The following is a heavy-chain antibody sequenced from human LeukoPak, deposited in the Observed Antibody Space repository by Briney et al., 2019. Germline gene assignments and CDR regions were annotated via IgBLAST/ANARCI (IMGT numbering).Heavy chain of an antibody. V-gene: IGHV3-30*18. CDR1: GFTLSSNG. CDR2: ISYDGSNK. CDR3: AKEGAGTDYALDY. J-gene: IGHJ4*02. Sequence: GGSLRLSCAASGFTLSSNGMHWVRQAPGKGLEWVAVISYDGSNKYYADAVKGRFTISRDNSKNMLYLQMNSLRAEDTAVYYCAKEGAGTDYALDYWGQGTLVTVSS. D-gene: IGHD3-16*01.